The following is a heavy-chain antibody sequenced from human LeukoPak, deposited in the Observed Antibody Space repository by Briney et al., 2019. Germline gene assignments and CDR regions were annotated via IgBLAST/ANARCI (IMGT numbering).Heavy chain of an antibody. CDR1: GGSVSGYY. Sequence: SETLSLTCVVSGGSVSGYYWGWIRQPPGRGLEWIGYVYYSGSTNYNPSFKSRITISVDTSRNQFSLQLSSVSAADTAVYYCARVPVAVGYCSGGSCRDAFDIWGQGTMVTVSS. CDR3: ARVPVAVGYCSGGSCRDAFDI. CDR2: VYYSGST. J-gene: IGHJ3*02. D-gene: IGHD2-15*01. V-gene: IGHV4-59*02.